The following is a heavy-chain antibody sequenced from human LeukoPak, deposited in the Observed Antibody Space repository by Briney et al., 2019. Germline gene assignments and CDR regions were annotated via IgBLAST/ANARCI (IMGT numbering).Heavy chain of an antibody. D-gene: IGHD4-17*01. Sequence: ASVKVSCKVSGYTLTELSMHWVRQAPGKGLEWMGGFDPEDGETIYAQKFQGRVTMTEDTSTDTAYMELSSLRSDDTAVYYCARKGSYDYGDYELHYFDYWGQGTLVTVSS. CDR1: GYTLTELS. CDR2: FDPEDGET. V-gene: IGHV1-24*01. J-gene: IGHJ4*02. CDR3: ARKGSYDYGDYELHYFDY.